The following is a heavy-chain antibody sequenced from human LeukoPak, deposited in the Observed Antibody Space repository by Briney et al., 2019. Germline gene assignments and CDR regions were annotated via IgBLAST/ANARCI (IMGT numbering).Heavy chain of an antibody. CDR1: GFPFSDYY. CDR3: ARQWLVRESGRFDP. Sequence: GGSLRLSCVASGFPFSDYYMSWIRQAPGKGLDWVSYISSSGSNIYYADSVKGRFTISRDNAKNSLYLQMNSLRAEDTAVYYCARQWLVRESGRFDPWGQGTLVTVSS. D-gene: IGHD6-19*01. V-gene: IGHV3-11*01. J-gene: IGHJ5*02. CDR2: ISSSGSNI.